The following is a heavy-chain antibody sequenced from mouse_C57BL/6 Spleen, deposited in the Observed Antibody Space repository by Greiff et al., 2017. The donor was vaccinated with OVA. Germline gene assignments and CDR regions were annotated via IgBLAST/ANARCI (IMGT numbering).Heavy chain of an antibody. Sequence: QVQLQQPGAELVKPGASVKLSCKASGYTFTSYWMHWVKQRPGQGLEWIGRIHPSDSDTNYNQKFKGKATLTVDKSSSPAYMQLSSLTSEDSAVYYCAIDGDYGYLAWFAYWGQGTLVTVSA. V-gene: IGHV1-74*01. J-gene: IGHJ3*01. CDR3: AIDGDYGYLAWFAY. CDR2: IHPSDSDT. D-gene: IGHD2-2*01. CDR1: GYTFTSYW.